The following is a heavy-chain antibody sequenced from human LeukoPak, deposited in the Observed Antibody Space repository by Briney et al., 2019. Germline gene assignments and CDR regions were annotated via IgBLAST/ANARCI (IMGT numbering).Heavy chain of an antibody. CDR2: ITGSGGST. CDR3: AKRSGSYCFDY. V-gene: IGHV3-23*01. Sequence: PGGSLRLSCAASGFTFSTYAMTWVRQAPGKGLEWVSAITGSGGSTYYADSVKGRFTISRDNSKNTLYLQMSSLRAEDTAVYYCAKRSGSYCFDYWGQGTLVTVSS. J-gene: IGHJ4*02. CDR1: GFTFSTYA. D-gene: IGHD1-26*01.